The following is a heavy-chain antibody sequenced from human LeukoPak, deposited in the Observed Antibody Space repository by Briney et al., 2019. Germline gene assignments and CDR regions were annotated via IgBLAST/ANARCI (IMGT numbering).Heavy chain of an antibody. CDR2: ISTIGIT. V-gene: IGHV4-61*02. D-gene: IGHD3-10*01. Sequence: SETLSLTCTVSSGSISSSNYYWSWIRQPAGKGLEWIGRISTIGITNYNPSLNSRVTISVDTSKNQFSLKLSSVTAADTAVYYCARPYYYGSGSLAYWGQGTLVTVSS. CDR1: SGSISSSNYY. J-gene: IGHJ4*02. CDR3: ARPYYYGSGSLAY.